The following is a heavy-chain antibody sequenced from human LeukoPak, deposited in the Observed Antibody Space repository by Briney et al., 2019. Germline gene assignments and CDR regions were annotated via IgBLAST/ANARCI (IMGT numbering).Heavy chain of an antibody. J-gene: IGHJ3*02. D-gene: IGHD3-3*01. CDR2: ISAYNGNT. CDR3: ARRTIFGVLYAFDI. CDR1: GYTFTSYG. Sequence: ASVNVSCKASGYTFTSYGISWVRRAPGQGLEWMGWISAYNGNTNYAQKLQGRVTMTTDTSTSTAYMELRSLRSDDTAVYYCARRTIFGVLYAFDIWGQGTMVTVSS. V-gene: IGHV1-18*01.